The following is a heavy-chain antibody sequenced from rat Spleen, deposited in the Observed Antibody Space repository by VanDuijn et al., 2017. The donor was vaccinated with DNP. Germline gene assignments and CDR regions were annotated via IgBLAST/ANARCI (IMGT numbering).Heavy chain of an antibody. Sequence: EVQLQESGPGLVKPSQSLSLTCSVTGYSITSNYWGWIRKFPGNNMEWIGHISYSGSTGYNPSLKSRISITRDTSQNQFFLQLNSVTPEDTATYYCATSSYYGYDYGFGYWGQGTLVTVSS. J-gene: IGHJ3*01. CDR1: GYSITSNY. V-gene: IGHV3-1*01. D-gene: IGHD1-7*01. CDR2: ISYSGST. CDR3: ATSSYYGYDYGFGY.